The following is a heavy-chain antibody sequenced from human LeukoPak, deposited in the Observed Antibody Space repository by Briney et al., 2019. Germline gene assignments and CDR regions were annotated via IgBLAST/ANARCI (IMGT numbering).Heavy chain of an antibody. CDR1: GFTFSGSA. Sequence: GGSLRLSCAASGFTFSGSAMHWVRQASGKGLEWVGRIRSKANSYATAYAASVKGRFTISRDNSKNTLYLQMNSLRAEDTAVYYCAKKNGSGSSPLVWGKGTTVTISS. CDR2: IRSKANSYAT. CDR3: AKKNGSGSSPLV. D-gene: IGHD3-10*01. V-gene: IGHV3-73*01. J-gene: IGHJ6*04.